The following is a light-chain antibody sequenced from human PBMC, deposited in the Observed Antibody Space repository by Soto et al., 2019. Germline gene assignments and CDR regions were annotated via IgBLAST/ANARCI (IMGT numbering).Light chain of an antibody. CDR3: QQATSFPFT. J-gene: IGKJ3*01. CDR1: QGISDW. Sequence: DIQMTQSPSSVSASVGDRVTITCRASQGISDWLAWFQQKPGKAPKLLIYAASTLQSGVPSRFSGSGSGTEFTLNITDLQYEDFGTYYCQQATSFPFTFGPGTKVDI. CDR2: AAS. V-gene: IGKV1-12*01.